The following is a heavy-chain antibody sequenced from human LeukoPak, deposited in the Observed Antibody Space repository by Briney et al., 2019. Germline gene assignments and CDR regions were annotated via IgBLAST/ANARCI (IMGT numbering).Heavy chain of an antibody. Sequence: PSETLSLACTVSGGSISSYYWSWIRQPPGKGLEWIGYIYYSGSTNYNPSLKSRVTISVDKSKNQFSLKLSSVTAADTAVYYCARFDYGDRYFDYWGQGTLVTVSS. CDR3: ARFDYGDRYFDY. V-gene: IGHV4-59*12. CDR1: GGSISSYY. J-gene: IGHJ4*02. D-gene: IGHD4-17*01. CDR2: IYYSGST.